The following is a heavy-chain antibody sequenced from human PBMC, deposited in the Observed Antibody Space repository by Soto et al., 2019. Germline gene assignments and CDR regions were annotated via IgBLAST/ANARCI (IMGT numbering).Heavy chain of an antibody. D-gene: IGHD6-6*01. J-gene: IGHJ5*02. Sequence: ASVKVSCKASGYTFTSYGISWVRQAPGQGLEWMGWISAYNGNTNYAQKLQGRVTMTTDTSTSTACMELRSLRSDDTAVYYCARALSIAARGDWFDPWGQGTLVTVSS. CDR1: GYTFTSYG. CDR2: ISAYNGNT. CDR3: ARALSIAARGDWFDP. V-gene: IGHV1-18*01.